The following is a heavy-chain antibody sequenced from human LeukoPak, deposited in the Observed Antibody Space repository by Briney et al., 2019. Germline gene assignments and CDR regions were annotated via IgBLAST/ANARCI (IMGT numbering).Heavy chain of an antibody. CDR3: ARGSPLLGPTKPFDY. V-gene: IGHV1-2*02. J-gene: IGHJ4*02. Sequence: ASVKVSSKASGYTFTGHYMHWVRQAPGQGIEWMGWLNPNSGDTNYAQKLQGRVTMTRDTSISTAYMEVSRLTSDDTAVYYCARGSPLLGPTKPFDYWGQGTLVTVSS. CDR1: GYTFTGHY. CDR2: LNPNSGDT. D-gene: IGHD1-26*01.